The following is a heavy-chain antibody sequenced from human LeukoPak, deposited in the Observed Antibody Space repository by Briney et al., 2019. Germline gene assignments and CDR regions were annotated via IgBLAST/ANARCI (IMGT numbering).Heavy chain of an antibody. CDR2: LFYSGNT. CDR1: GVSISSYY. D-gene: IGHD5-12*01. V-gene: IGHV4-59*01. J-gene: IGHJ1*01. CDR3: GRVRTGNTGSPEYFED. Sequence: SETLSLTCSVSGVSISSYYWSWIRQPPGKGLEWMAYLFYSGNTNSNPSLKSRVSILADTSKNQFYVRLNSVTAADTAVYFCGRVRTGNTGSPEYFEDWGQGTLVTVSS.